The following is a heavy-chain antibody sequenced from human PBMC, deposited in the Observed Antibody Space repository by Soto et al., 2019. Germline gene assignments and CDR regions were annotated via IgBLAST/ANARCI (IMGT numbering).Heavy chain of an antibody. CDR3: ARQIYGSDTGPNFQYYFDS. J-gene: IGHJ4*02. D-gene: IGHD2-8*02. V-gene: IGHV5-10-1*01. Sequence: GESLKISCKGSGYSFAGYWITWVRQKPGKGLEWMGRIDPSDSQTYYSPSFRGHVTISATKSITTVFLQWSSLRASDTAMYYCARQIYGSDTGPNFQYYFDSWGQGTPVAVSS. CDR1: GYSFAGYW. CDR2: IDPSDSQT.